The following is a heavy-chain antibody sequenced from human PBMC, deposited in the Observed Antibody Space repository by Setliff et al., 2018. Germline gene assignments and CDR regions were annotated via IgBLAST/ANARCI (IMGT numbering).Heavy chain of an antibody. CDR3: ASAVWEFLY. D-gene: IGHD1-26*01. J-gene: IGHJ4*01. Sequence: ASLKVSCKASGYAFFGYFMNWVRQAPGQGLEWMGWINPDNGDTHYAEKFQGRVTMTRDTSISTAYMELSSLRSDDTAIYYCASAVWEFLYWGQGALVTVSS. V-gene: IGHV1-2*02. CDR2: INPDNGDT. CDR1: GYAFFGYF.